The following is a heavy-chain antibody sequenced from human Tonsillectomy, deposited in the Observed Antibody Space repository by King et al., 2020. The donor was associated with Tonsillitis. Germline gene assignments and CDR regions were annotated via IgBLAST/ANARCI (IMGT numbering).Heavy chain of an antibody. CDR1: GGSISSGSYY. CDR3: GRDTSYDLWSGYPNWFDP. Sequence: VQLQESGPGLVKPSQTLSLTCNVSGGSISSGSYYWSWIRQPAGKGLEWIGRIYTSGSTNYNPSLKSRVTMSVATSKNQFSLKLSSVTAADTALYYCGRDTSYDLWSGYPNWFDPWGQGTLVTVSS. D-gene: IGHD3-3*01. V-gene: IGHV4-61*02. CDR2: IYTSGST. J-gene: IGHJ5*02.